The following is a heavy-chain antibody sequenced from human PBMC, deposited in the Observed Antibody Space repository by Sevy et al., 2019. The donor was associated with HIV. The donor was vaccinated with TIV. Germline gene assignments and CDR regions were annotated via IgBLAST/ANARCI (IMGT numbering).Heavy chain of an antibody. V-gene: IGHV3-23*01. CDR3: AKGGEGYCTSNCDY. CDR1: GFTFSSYA. Sequence: GGSLRLSCAASGFTFSSYAMSWVRQAPGKGLEWVSAISGSGGSTYYADSVKGRFTISRDNSKNTLYLQMNSLRAEDTAVYYCAKGGEGYCTSNCDYWGQGTLVTVSS. J-gene: IGHJ4*02. D-gene: IGHD2-8*01. CDR2: ISGSGGST.